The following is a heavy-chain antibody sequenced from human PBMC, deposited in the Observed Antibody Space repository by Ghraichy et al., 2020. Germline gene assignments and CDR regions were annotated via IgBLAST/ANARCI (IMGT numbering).Heavy chain of an antibody. D-gene: IGHD3-22*01. J-gene: IGHJ4*02. CDR3: ARGAWSGPNYYDSSDTGSGFTD. V-gene: IGHV4-30-4*08. CDR2: IYYSGST. CDR1: GGSISSGDYY. Sequence: SETLSLTCTVSGGSISSGDYYWSWIRQPPGKGLEWIGYIYYSGSTYYNPSLKSRVTISVDTSKNQFSLKLSSVTAADTAVYYCARGAWSGPNYYDSSDTGSGFTDWGQGTLVTVSS.